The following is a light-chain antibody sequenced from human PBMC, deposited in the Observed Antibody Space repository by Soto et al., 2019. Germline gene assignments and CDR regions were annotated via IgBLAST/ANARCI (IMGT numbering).Light chain of an antibody. CDR1: QSISDT. CDR2: GAS. Sequence: EIVMTQSPATLSVSPGGRATLSCRASQSISDTLAWYQQKPGQAPRLLIHGASTRATGFPGRFSVSGSGTDFTLTISSLQSEDFAVYYCQQYNNWPWTFGQGTKVDIK. CDR3: QQYNNWPWT. J-gene: IGKJ1*01. V-gene: IGKV3-15*01.